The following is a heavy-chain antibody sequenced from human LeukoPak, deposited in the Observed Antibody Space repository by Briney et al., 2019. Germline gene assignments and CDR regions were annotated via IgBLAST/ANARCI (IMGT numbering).Heavy chain of an antibody. CDR1: GFAFSSYA. D-gene: IGHD3-10*01. V-gene: IGHV3-23*01. CDR3: AKAHVPTMIRGVVSSD. Sequence: GGSLRLSCATSGFAFSSYAMSWVRQAPGKGLEWVSTISPSGGVTFYSDSVRGRFTISRDYSKDTLFLQMNSLRAEDTALYYCAKAHVPTMIRGVVSSDWGQGTLVTVSS. CDR2: ISPSGGVT. J-gene: IGHJ4*02.